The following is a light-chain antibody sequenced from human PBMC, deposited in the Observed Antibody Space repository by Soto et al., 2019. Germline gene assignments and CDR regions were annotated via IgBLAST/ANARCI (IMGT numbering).Light chain of an antibody. J-gene: IGLJ1*01. CDR2: EVS. V-gene: IGLV2-14*01. CDR1: SSDVGAYNY. Sequence: QSALTQPPSASGSPGQSVTISCTGTSSDVGAYNYVSWYQQHPGKAPKLMIYEVSNRPSGVSNRFSGSKSGNTASLTISGLQAEDEAGYYCSSYTSSTSYVFGTGTKVTVL. CDR3: SSYTSSTSYV.